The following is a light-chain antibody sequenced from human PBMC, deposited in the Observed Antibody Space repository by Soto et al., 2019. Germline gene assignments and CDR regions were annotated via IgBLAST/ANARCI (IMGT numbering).Light chain of an antibody. CDR1: QDIKNY. J-gene: IGKJ4*01. CDR3: QQYVNLQLT. V-gene: IGKV1-33*01. CDR2: EAT. Sequence: DIQMTQSPSSLSASVGDRVTITCQASQDIKNYLNWYQQKPGKAPKLLIYEATSLETGVPSRFSGGASGAHFTFTISSLQPEDFETYYCQQYVNLQLTLGGGTKVDIK.